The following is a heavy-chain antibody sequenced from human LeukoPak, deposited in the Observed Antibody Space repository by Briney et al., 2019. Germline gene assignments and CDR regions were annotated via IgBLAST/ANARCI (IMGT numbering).Heavy chain of an antibody. Sequence: PSETLSLTCAVYGGSFSGYYWSWIRQPPGKGLEWIGEINHSGSTNYNPSLKSRVTISVDTSKNQFSLKLSSVTAADTAVYYCASSIHYDFRSGEYDAFDIWGQGTMVTVSS. CDR1: GGSFSGYY. J-gene: IGHJ3*02. D-gene: IGHD3-3*01. CDR2: INHSGST. CDR3: ASSIHYDFRSGEYDAFDI. V-gene: IGHV4-34*01.